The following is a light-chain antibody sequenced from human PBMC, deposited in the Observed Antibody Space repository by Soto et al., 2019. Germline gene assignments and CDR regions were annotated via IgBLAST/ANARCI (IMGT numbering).Light chain of an antibody. CDR2: GAV. J-gene: IGKJ1*01. Sequence: IVVKQSPATLSVSTGERATLSCRASQSVSSNLAWYQQKPGQAPRLLIYGAVTRATGIPTRFSGSGSGTDFTLTISRLEPEDFAVYYCQQYNKLPLTFGQLTKVDI. V-gene: IGKV3D-15*01. CDR3: QQYNKLPLT. CDR1: QSVSSN.